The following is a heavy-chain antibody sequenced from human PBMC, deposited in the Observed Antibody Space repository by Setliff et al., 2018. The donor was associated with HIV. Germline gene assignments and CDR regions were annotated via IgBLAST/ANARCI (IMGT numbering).Heavy chain of an antibody. CDR1: GVSITSHY. D-gene: IGHD6-13*01. CDR2: IYYSVNN. Sequence: SETLSLTCAVSGVSITSHYWSWIRQPPGKGLEWIGFIYYSVNNNYNPSLKSRVSISVDTSKNQFSLALTSVTAADTAVYYCARGSDSSTWYRGWFDPWGQGTLVTVSS. J-gene: IGHJ5*02. CDR3: ARGSDSSTWYRGWFDP. V-gene: IGHV4-59*11.